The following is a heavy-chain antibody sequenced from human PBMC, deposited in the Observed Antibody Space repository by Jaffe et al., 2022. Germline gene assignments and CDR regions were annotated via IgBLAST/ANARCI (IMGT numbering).Heavy chain of an antibody. V-gene: IGHV3-48*03. CDR2: ISSSGSTI. J-gene: IGHJ4*02. CDR1: GFTFSSYE. D-gene: IGHD4-17*01. Sequence: EVQLVESGGGLVQPGGSLRLSCAASGFTFSSYEMNWVRQAPGKGLEWVSYISSSGSTIYYADSVKGRFTISRDNAKNSLYLQMNSLRAEDTAVYYCAREHQVTVTTGSFDYWGQGTLVTVSS. CDR3: AREHQVTVTTGSFDY.